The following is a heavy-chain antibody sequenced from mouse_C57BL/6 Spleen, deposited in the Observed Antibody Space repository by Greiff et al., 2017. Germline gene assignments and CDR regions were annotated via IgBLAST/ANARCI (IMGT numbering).Heavy chain of an antibody. Sequence: QVQLQQSGAELARPGASVKLSCKASGYTFTSYGISWVKQRTGQGLEWIGEIYPRSGNTYYNEKFKGKATLTADKSSSTAYMELRSLRSEDSAVYDCAAGGCDSSYEEGMDYWGQGTSVTVSS. D-gene: IGHD1-1*01. V-gene: IGHV1-81*01. CDR2: IYPRSGNT. CDR3: AAGGCDSSYEEGMDY. J-gene: IGHJ4*01. CDR1: GYTFTSYG.